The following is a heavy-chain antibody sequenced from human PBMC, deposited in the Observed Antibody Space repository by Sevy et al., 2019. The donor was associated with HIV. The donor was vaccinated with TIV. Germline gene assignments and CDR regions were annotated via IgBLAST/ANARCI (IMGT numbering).Heavy chain of an antibody. CDR3: AKGTGNRYCSSTSCRPHYYYYMDV. CDR2: IRYDGSNK. J-gene: IGHJ6*03. Sequence: GGSLRLSCAASGFTFSSYGMHWVRQAPGKGLERVAFIRYDGSNKYYADSVKGRFTISRDNSKNTLYLQMNSLRAEDTAVYYCAKGTGNRYCSSTSCRPHYYYYMDVWAKGPRSPSP. V-gene: IGHV3-30*02. CDR1: GFTFSSYG. D-gene: IGHD2-2*01.